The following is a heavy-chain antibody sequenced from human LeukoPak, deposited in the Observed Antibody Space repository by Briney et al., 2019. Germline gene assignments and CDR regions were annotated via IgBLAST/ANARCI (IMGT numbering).Heavy chain of an antibody. J-gene: IGHJ6*02. V-gene: IGHV4-39*02. CDR3: AREASSSSHGMDV. D-gene: IGHD6-13*01. Sequence: SETLSLTCSVSGGSITSNNYYWGWIRQPPGKGLEWIGSIYHSGNTYYNPSLKSRVTISVGTSKNQFSLKLSSVTAADTAVYYCAREASSSSHGMDVWGQGTTVTVSS. CDR1: GGSITSNNYY. CDR2: IYHSGNT.